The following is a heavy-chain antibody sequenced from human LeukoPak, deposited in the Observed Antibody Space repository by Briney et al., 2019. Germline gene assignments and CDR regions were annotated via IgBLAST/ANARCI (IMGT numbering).Heavy chain of an antibody. CDR1: GFTFSSYG. D-gene: IGHD3-9*01. CDR2: ISGSGGST. CDR3: AKGLFYDILTGYYNDY. V-gene: IGHV3-23*01. Sequence: GGSLRLSCPASGFTFSSYGTSWVRQAPGKGLEWVSAISGSGGSTYYADSVKGRFTISRDNSKNTLYLQMNSLRAEDTAVYYCAKGLFYDILTGYYNDYWGQGTLVTVSS. J-gene: IGHJ4*02.